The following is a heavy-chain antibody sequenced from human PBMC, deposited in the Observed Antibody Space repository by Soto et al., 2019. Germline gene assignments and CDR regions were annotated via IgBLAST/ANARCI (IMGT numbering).Heavy chain of an antibody. CDR1: GGSISSYY. Sequence: PSETLSLTCTVSGGSISSYYWSWIRQPPGKGLEWIGYIYYSGSTNYNPSLKSRVTISVDTSKNQFSLKLSSVTAADTAVYYCAREALGRRIQAFDIWGQGTMVTVSS. CDR3: AREALGRRIQAFDI. J-gene: IGHJ3*02. V-gene: IGHV4-59*01. D-gene: IGHD3-10*01. CDR2: IYYSGST.